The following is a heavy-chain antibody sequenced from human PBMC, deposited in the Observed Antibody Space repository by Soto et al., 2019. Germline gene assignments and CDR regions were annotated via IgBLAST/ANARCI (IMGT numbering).Heavy chain of an antibody. CDR1: GGSINGNNYS. J-gene: IGHJ6*01. D-gene: IGHD3-10*01. CDR3: ARTRGSAVSFYIYGLVD. V-gene: IGHV4-39*01. Sequence: SETLSLTCSISGGSINGNNYSWGWIRPPPGKGLEWIGNTYSSGGAYYDPSFKSRASISVDTSKSQVFLKLTSVTAAETHIYYCARTRGSAVSFYIYGLVDGGHGTMLNASS. CDR2: TYSSGGA.